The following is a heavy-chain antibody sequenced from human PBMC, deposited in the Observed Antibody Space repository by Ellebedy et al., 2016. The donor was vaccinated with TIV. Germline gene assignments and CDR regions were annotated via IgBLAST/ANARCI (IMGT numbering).Heavy chain of an antibody. Sequence: GGSLRLXCAASGFTFSSYGMHWVRQAPGKGLEWVAVIWYDGSNKYYADSVKGRFTISRDNSKNTLYLQMNSLRAEDTAVYYCARDHGSGYLGNWFDPWGQGTLVTVSS. D-gene: IGHD3-3*01. CDR1: GFTFSSYG. V-gene: IGHV3-33*01. J-gene: IGHJ5*02. CDR2: IWYDGSNK. CDR3: ARDHGSGYLGNWFDP.